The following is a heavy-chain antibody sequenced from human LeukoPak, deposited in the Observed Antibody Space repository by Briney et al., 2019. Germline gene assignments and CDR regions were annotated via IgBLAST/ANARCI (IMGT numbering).Heavy chain of an antibody. CDR1: GFTVSSNY. CDR2: IYSGGST. CDR3: ANQDDFWSGYYFDY. D-gene: IGHD3-3*01. J-gene: IGHJ4*02. Sequence: GGSLRLSCAASGFTVSSNYMSWVRQAPGKGLEWVSVIYSGGSTYYADSVKGRFTISRDNSKNTLYLQMNSLRAEDTAVYYCANQDDFWSGYYFDYWGQGTLVTVSS. V-gene: IGHV3-66*01.